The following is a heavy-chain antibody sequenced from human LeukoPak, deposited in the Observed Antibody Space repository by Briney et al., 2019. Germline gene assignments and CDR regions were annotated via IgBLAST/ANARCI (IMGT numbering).Heavy chain of an antibody. V-gene: IGHV4-59*12. Sequence: PSETLSLTCTVSGGSISSYYWSWIRQPPGKGLEWIGSIYYSGSTYYNPSLKSRVTISVDTSKNQFSLKLSSVTAADTAVYYCARDHNGGFDYWGQGTLVTVSS. CDR3: ARDHNGGFDY. J-gene: IGHJ4*02. D-gene: IGHD2-8*01. CDR1: GGSISSYY. CDR2: IYYSGST.